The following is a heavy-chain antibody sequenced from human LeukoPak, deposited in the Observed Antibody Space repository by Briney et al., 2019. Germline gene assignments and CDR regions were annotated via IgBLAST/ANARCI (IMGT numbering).Heavy chain of an antibody. D-gene: IGHD5-18*01. Sequence: SETLSLTCTVSGGSISSSSAYWGWIRQPPGKGLEWIGSIYYSKNTYCNPSLKSRVTISADTSKNQFSLTLGSVSATDTAVYYCVSPRGFSYGYFDYWGQGTLVTVSS. V-gene: IGHV4-39*01. CDR1: GGSISSSSAY. J-gene: IGHJ4*02. CDR2: IYYSKNT. CDR3: VSPRGFSYGYFDY.